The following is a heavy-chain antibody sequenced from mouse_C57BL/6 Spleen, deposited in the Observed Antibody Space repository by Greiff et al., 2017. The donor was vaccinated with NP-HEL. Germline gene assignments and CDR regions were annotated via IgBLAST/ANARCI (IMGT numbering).Heavy chain of an antibody. V-gene: IGHV1-80*01. CDR2: IYPGDGDT. Sequence: QVQLQQSGAELVKPGASVKISCKASGYAFSSYWMNWVKKRSGQGLEWIGQIYPGDGDTNYNGKFKGKTTLTADKSSSTAYMQLSSLTSEDSEVYFCARDGIDWYFDVWGAGTSVTVSS. CDR3: ARDGIDWYFDV. J-gene: IGHJ1*01. CDR1: GYAFSSYW.